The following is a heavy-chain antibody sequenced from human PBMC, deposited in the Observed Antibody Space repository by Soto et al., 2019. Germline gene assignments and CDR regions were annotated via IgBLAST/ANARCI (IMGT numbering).Heavy chain of an antibody. CDR1: GYSFSYYG. CDR2: INPYNGNR. Sequence: QVQLVQSGAELRKPGASVKVSCQAFGYSFSYYGVHWVRQAPGQGLEWMGWINPYNGNRNYAQKFDDRLTMTAATSANSLYLELRSLKSDDTAVYYCARDRLRGYDNSGFYSWGQRTLVTVSS. CDR3: ARDRLRGYDNSGFYS. V-gene: IGHV1-18*04. D-gene: IGHD3-22*01. J-gene: IGHJ4*02.